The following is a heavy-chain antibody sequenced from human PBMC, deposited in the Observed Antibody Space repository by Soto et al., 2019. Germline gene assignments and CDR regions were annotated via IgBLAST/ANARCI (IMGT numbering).Heavy chain of an antibody. CDR2: INPTGGGT. CDR3: ARDPDYGDYWGYFFDS. CDR1: GYTFAAYY. V-gene: IGHV1-2*02. D-gene: IGHD4-17*01. Sequence: QVQLVQSGAEVKKPGASVKVSCKTSGYTFAAYYIHWIRQAPGQGLEWMGWINPTGGGTVYAQNFQDRVTMTRDTSISTAYMELRRLNSDATAVYYCARDPDYGDYWGYFFDSWGQGTPVTVSS. J-gene: IGHJ4*02.